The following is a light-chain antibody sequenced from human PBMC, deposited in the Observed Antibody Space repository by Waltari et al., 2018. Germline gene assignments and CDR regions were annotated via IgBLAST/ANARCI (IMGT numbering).Light chain of an antibody. CDR2: EVT. J-gene: IGLJ3*02. CDR3: SSYNTRHTWV. Sequence: QSALTQPPSVSGSLGQTVSISCTGSDPAVGDFDPVSWYRQSPGPAPKRLIYEVTTRPSGVPDRFSGSKSGNTASLTISGLQPEDDADYYCSSYNTRHTWVFGGGTTLTVL. V-gene: IGLV2-18*02. CDR1: DPAVGDFDP.